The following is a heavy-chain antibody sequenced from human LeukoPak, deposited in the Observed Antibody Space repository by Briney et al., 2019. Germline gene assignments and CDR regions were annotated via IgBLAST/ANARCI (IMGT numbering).Heavy chain of an antibody. J-gene: IGHJ4*02. CDR2: MNPNSGNT. V-gene: IGHV1-8*01. CDR1: GWTFTSYD. Sequence: ASVKVSCKASGWTFTSYDINWVRQATGQGLEWMGWMNPNSGNTGYAQKFQGRVTMTRNTSISTAYMELSSLRSEDTAVYYCARGDLFTVPYDYWGQGTLVTVSS. CDR3: ARGDLFTVPYDY. D-gene: IGHD4-17*01.